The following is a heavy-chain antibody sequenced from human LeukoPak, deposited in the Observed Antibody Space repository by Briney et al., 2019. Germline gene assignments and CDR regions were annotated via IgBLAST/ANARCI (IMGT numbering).Heavy chain of an antibody. V-gene: IGHV3-30*18. CDR2: ISYDGSNK. J-gene: IGHJ6*02. CDR1: GFTFSSYG. CDR3: AKDTASGDFWSGYYPHYYYYGMDG. Sequence: GRSLRLSCAASGFTFSSYGMPWVRQAPGKGLEWVAVISYDGSNKYYADSVKGRFTISRDNSKNTLYLQMNSLRAEDTAVYYCAKDTASGDFWSGYYPHYYYYGMDGWGQGTTVTVSS. D-gene: IGHD3-3*01.